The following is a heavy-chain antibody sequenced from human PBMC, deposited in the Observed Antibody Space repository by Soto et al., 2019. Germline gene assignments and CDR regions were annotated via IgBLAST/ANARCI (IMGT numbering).Heavy chain of an antibody. CDR3: ARDQSGIGYYVDWFDP. V-gene: IGHV1-3*01. D-gene: IGHD3-10*02. Sequence: QGHLVQSGAEVKKPGASVKVSCKASGYIFNNHAMHWVRQAPGQRLEWMGWINAGNGNTYYSQNFTDRVTFTRDTIATTVFMELTSLPSEDTAVYYCARDQSGIGYYVDWFDPWGQGTLVTVSS. CDR2: INAGNGNT. J-gene: IGHJ5*02. CDR1: GYIFNNHA.